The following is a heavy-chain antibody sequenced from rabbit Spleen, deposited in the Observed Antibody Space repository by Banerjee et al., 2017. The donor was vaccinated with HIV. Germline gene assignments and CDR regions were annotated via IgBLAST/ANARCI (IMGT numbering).Heavy chain of an antibody. Sequence: QEQLVESGGGLVQPGGSLKLSCKASGFDFSNYGVSWVRQAPGKGLEWIGYIEPIFGNTYYANWVNGRFTISSDNAQNTVDLQIDSLTAADTATYFCAREDVGGSVSLWGPGTLVTVS. D-gene: IGHD1-1*01. CDR3: AREDVGGSVSL. V-gene: IGHV1S8*01. CDR2: IEPIFGNT. J-gene: IGHJ4*01. CDR1: GFDFSNYG.